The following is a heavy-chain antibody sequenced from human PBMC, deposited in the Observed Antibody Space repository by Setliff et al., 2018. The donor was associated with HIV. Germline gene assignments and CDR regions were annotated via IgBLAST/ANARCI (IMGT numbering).Heavy chain of an antibody. Sequence: GASVKVSCKTSGYTFTLFYIHWVRQAPGQGLEWMGMINPSDGVTTLAQKFQDRVTMTTDTSTNTAYMDLRSLRSDDTAVYYCAKCSEMLGTPATSSGYYCGWFDPWGQGTLVTVSS. CDR1: GYTFTLFY. CDR3: AKCSEMLGTPATSSGYYCGWFDP. V-gene: IGHV1-46*01. J-gene: IGHJ5*02. D-gene: IGHD3-22*01. CDR2: INPSDGVT.